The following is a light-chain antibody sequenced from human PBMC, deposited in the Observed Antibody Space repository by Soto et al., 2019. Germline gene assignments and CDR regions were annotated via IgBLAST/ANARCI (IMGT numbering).Light chain of an antibody. CDR3: QQGNSFPLT. CDR2: IVS. Sequence: DIQMTQSPSSGSASVGDRVTITCRVSRGISNWLALYQQKPGKAPKVLVSIVSSLQSGVPSRFSGSRSETDFTLTITSLQPEDSATYYCQQGNSFPLTFGGGTKVDIK. J-gene: IGKJ4*01. V-gene: IGKV1-12*01. CDR1: RGISNW.